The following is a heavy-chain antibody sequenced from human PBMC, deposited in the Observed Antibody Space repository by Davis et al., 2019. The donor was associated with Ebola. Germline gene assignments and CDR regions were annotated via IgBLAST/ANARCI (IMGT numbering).Heavy chain of an antibody. CDR3: ARGPYSSGWSEFDY. V-gene: IGHV4-59*01. J-gene: IGHJ4*02. CDR2: IYYSGST. D-gene: IGHD6-19*01. Sequence: SETLSLTCTVSGGSTSSYYWSWIRQPPGKGLEWIGYIYYSGSTNYNPSLKSRVTISVDTSKNQFSLKLSSVTAADTAVYYCARGPYSSGWSEFDYWGQGTLVTVSS. CDR1: GGSTSSYY.